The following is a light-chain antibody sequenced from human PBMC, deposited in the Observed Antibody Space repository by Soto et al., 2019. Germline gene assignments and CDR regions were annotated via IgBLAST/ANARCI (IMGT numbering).Light chain of an antibody. CDR3: QHYGSSSIT. J-gene: IGKJ5*01. V-gene: IGKV3-20*01. Sequence: EIVLTQSPATLSLSPGEGATLSCRAAQHISNNYVAWYQQRPGQAPRLLIYGASSRASGIPDRFSGSGSGTDFTLTIRRLEPEDFALYYCQHYGSSSITFGQGTRLEIK. CDR2: GAS. CDR1: QHISNNY.